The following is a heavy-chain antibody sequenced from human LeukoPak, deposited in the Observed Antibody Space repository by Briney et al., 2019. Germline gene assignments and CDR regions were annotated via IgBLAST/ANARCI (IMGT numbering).Heavy chain of an antibody. J-gene: IGHJ4*02. CDR1: ACRITSYW. Sequence: GESLKISCKGSACRITSYWIGCLRQMPGKGLEWMGIFYPGDSDTRYSPSFQGQVTISADKSNSTAYLQWSSLKASDTAMYYCARLYGGLYLDFCRQGTRVTVSS. CDR3: ARLYGGLYLDF. CDR2: FYPGDSDT. D-gene: IGHD4-23*01. V-gene: IGHV5-51*01.